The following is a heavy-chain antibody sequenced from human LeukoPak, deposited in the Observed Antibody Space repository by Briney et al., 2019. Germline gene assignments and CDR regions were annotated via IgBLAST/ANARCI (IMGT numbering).Heavy chain of an antibody. Sequence: GGSLRLSCAASGFTFDDYAMHWVRQAPGKGLEWVSGISWNSGSIGYADSVKGRFTISRDNAKNSPYLQMNSLRAEDTALYYCAKDMGITMVRGVIGFDYWGQGTLVTVSS. V-gene: IGHV3-9*01. CDR1: GFTFDDYA. D-gene: IGHD3-10*01. CDR2: ISWNSGSI. CDR3: AKDMGITMVRGVIGFDY. J-gene: IGHJ4*02.